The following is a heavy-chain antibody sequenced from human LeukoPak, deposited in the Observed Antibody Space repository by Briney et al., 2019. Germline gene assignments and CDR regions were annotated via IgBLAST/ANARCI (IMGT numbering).Heavy chain of an antibody. J-gene: IGHJ4*02. CDR2: IYTSGST. V-gene: IGHV4-4*07. CDR3: ARQYSSSRGSLYYFDY. D-gene: IGHD6-6*01. Sequence: SETLSLTCTVSGGSICSYYWSWIRQPAGKGLEWIGRIYTSGSTNYNPSLKSRVTMSVDTSKNQFSLKLSSVTAADTAVYYCARQYSSSRGSLYYFDYWGQGTLVTVSS. CDR1: GGSICSYY.